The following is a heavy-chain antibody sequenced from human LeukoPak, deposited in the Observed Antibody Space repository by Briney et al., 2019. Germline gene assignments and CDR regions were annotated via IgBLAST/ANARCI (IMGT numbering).Heavy chain of an antibody. Sequence: PGGSLRLSCAASGFTFSDYSMNWVRQAPGKGLEWVSSISSNSNTYYADSVKGRFTISRDNTKNSLFPQMNSLRAEDTAVYHCARDPGRGDYWGQGTLVTVSS. CDR2: ISSNSNT. CDR3: ARDPGRGDY. CDR1: GFTFSDYS. J-gene: IGHJ4*02. V-gene: IGHV3-69-1*01.